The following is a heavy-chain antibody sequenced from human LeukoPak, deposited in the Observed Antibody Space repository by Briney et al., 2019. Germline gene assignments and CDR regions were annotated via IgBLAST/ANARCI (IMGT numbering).Heavy chain of an antibody. Sequence: GGSLRLSCAGSGFSFSYQGMTWVRQAPGKGLEWVSSISTSNSDRYYADSVKGRFTITRDTAKNSLYPQMNSRRAEDTAVYYCAELGITMIGGVWGKGTTVTISS. J-gene: IGHJ6*04. CDR1: GFSFSYQG. CDR3: AELGITMIGGV. D-gene: IGHD3-10*02. CDR2: ISTSNSDR. V-gene: IGHV3-21*01.